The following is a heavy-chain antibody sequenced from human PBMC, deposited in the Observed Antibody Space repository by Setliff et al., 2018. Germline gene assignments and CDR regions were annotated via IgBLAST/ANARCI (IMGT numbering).Heavy chain of an antibody. J-gene: IGHJ4*02. V-gene: IGHV4-30-4*01. Sequence: LSLTCTVSGASVTSFDYYWSWIRQPPGKGLEYIGHISHGVSTSYSPSLKSRLSISAGTSKNQFSLKLTSVTAADTAVYYCARTHCTTTNCFYFHYWGQGTVVTVSS. CDR2: ISHGVST. D-gene: IGHD2-8*01. CDR1: GASVTSFDYY. CDR3: ARTHCTTTNCFYFHY.